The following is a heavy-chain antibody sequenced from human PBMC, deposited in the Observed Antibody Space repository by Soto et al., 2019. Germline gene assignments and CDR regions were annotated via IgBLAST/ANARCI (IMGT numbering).Heavy chain of an antibody. Sequence: GGSLRLSCAASGFTFDDYGMIWVRQAPGKGLEWVSGINWNGGSTGYADSVKGRFTISRDNAKNSLYLQMNSLRAEDTALYHCARDRTTITMVRGVIIGSDAFHIWGQGTMVNVS. D-gene: IGHD3-10*01. J-gene: IGHJ3*02. CDR2: INWNGGST. CDR3: ARDRTTITMVRGVIIGSDAFHI. CDR1: GFTFDDYG. V-gene: IGHV3-20*01.